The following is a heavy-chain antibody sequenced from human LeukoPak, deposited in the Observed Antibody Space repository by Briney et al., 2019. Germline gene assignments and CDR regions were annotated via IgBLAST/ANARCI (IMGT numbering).Heavy chain of an antibody. CDR2: INPNSGGT. V-gene: IGHV1-2*02. J-gene: IGHJ6*03. Sequence: GASVKVSCKASGYPFTGYFLHWVRQAPGQGLEWMGWINPNSGGTKYAQKFQGRVTMTRDTSISTAYMELSRLRSDDTAVYYCARDPSRGQQLVFYYYYCMDVWGKGTTVTVSS. CDR1: GYPFTGYF. D-gene: IGHD6-13*01. CDR3: ARDPSRGQQLVFYYYYCMDV.